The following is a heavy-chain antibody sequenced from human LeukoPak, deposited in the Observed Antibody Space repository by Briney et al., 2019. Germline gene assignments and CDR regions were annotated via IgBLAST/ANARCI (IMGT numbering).Heavy chain of an antibody. CDR2: IYSGGRT. D-gene: IGHD3-10*01. J-gene: IGHJ6*03. CDR1: GFIASGGY. V-gene: IGHV3-53*01. CDR3: TRGLGSGTYTDYYMDV. Sequence: GGSLRLSCAASGFIASGGYISWVRQSPGKGLEWVSIIYSGGRTYYADSVEGRFIISRDDSRNTVYLQMSTLRPEDTAVYYCTRGLGSGTYTDYYMDVWGKGTTVIVSS.